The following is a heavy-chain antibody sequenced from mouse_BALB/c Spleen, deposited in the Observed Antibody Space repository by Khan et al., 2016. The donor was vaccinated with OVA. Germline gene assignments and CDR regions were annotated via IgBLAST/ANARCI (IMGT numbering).Heavy chain of an antibody. D-gene: IGHD2-3*01. CDR1: GYSITSDYA. V-gene: IGHV3-2*02. CDR3: ARDGSRDNYAMDY. J-gene: IGHJ4*01. Sequence: DVQLVESGPGLVKPSQSLSLTCTVTGYSITSDYAWNWIRQFPGNKLEWMGYISYSGSTNYNPALKSRISITRDTSKNQFFLQLNSVTTEDTATYYCARDGSRDNYAMDYWGQGTSVTVSS. CDR2: ISYSGST.